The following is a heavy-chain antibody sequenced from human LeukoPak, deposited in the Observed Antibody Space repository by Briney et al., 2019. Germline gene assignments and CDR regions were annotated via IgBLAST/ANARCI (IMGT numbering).Heavy chain of an antibody. Sequence: PSETLSLTCAVYGGSFSGYYWSWIRQPPGEGLEWIGEINHSGSTNYNPSLKSRVTISVDTSKNQFSLKLSSVTAADTAVYYCARGATLTGDLRGWFDPWGQGTLVTVSS. J-gene: IGHJ5*02. CDR3: ARGATLTGDLRGWFDP. V-gene: IGHV4-34*01. D-gene: IGHD7-27*01. CDR1: GGSFSGYY. CDR2: INHSGST.